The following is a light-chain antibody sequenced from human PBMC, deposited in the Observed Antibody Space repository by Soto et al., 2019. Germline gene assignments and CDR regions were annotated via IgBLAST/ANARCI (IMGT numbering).Light chain of an antibody. CDR1: QSVSSN. V-gene: IGKV3-15*01. CDR3: QQYNNWPPLT. J-gene: IGKJ4*01. CDR2: GAS. Sequence: EIVMTQSAASLSVSPGERATLSCRASQSVSSNLAWYQQKPSQAPRLLIYGASTRATGIPARFSGSGSGTEFTLTISSLQSEDFAVYYCQQYNNWPPLTFGGGTKVEIK.